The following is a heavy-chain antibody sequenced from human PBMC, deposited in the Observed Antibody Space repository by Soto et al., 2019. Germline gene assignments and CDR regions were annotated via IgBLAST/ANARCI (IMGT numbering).Heavy chain of an antibody. CDR2: ISYDGSNK. CDR1: GFTFSSYA. J-gene: IGHJ4*02. D-gene: IGHD6-19*01. V-gene: IGHV3-30-3*01. CDR3: ARARGSSGWSYFDY. Sequence: GGSLRLSCAASGFTFSSYAMHWVRQAPGKGLEWVAVISYDGSNKYYADSVKGRFTISRDNSKNTLYLQMNSLRAEDTAVYYCARARGSSGWSYFDYWGQGTRVTVSS.